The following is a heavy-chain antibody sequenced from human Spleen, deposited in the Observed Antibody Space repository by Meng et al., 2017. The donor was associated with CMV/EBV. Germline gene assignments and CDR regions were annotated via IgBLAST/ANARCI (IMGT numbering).Heavy chain of an antibody. V-gene: IGHV3-30*04. CDR1: GFTFSSYP. CDR3: ARDLWRYDFWSGYYFKY. D-gene: IGHD3-3*01. J-gene: IGHJ4*02. Sequence: GGSLRLSCAASGFTFSSYPMHWVRQAPGKGLEWVAVISYDGSNKYYADSVKGRFTISRDNSRNTLYLQMNSLRTEDTAVYYCARDLWRYDFWSGYYFKYWGQGTLVTVSS. CDR2: ISYDGSNK.